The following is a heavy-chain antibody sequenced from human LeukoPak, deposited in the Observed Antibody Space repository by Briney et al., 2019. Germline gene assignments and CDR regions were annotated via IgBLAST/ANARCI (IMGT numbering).Heavy chain of an antibody. CDR1: GFTFSNYW. V-gene: IGHV3-7*01. J-gene: IGHJ6*02. Sequence: GGSLRLSCAASGFTFSNYWMTWVRQAPGKGLEWVANVNQDGSERYYVNSVRGRFTISRDNAKNSLDLQMNSLRAEDTALYFCAKANAMDVWGQGTTVTVSS. CDR2: VNQDGSER. CDR3: AKANAMDV.